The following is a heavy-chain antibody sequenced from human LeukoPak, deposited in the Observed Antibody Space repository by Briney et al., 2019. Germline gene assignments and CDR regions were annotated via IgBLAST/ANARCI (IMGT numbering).Heavy chain of an antibody. CDR1: GFPFSSYW. V-gene: IGHV4-34*01. D-gene: IGHD2-2*01. Sequence: GSLRLSCVASGFPFSSYWMTWIRQPPGKGLEWMGEINHSGTINYNPSLKSRVTVSVDTSKNQFSLKLSSATAADTAVYYCARGKRVDFDCSRTSCPIVESSNWFDPWGQGTLVIVSA. CDR2: INHSGTI. J-gene: IGHJ5*02. CDR3: ARGKRVDFDCSRTSCPIVESSNWFDP.